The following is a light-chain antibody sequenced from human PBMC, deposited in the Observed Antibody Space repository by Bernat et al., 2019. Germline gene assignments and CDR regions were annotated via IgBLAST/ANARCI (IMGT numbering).Light chain of an antibody. CDR1: SSSIGAGYD. CDR2: GNI. V-gene: IGLV1-40*01. J-gene: IGLJ1*01. CDR3: QSYDSSLSASV. Sequence: QSVLTQPPSVSGAPGQRVTISCTGSSSSIGAGYDVHWYQHLPGTAPKLLIYGNINRPSGVPDRFSGSKSGTSASLAITGLRTEDEADYYCQSYDSSLSASVFGNGTKVTVL.